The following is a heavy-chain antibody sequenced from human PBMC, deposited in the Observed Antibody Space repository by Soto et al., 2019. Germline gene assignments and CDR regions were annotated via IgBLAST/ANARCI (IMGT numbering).Heavy chain of an antibody. J-gene: IGHJ4*02. V-gene: IGHV3-53*01. CDR3: AIVRDATNYIDY. Sequence: EVVLVQSGGGLLHQGGSLRLSCAVSGGSVNFNYMSWVRQSPGRRLVWVAFLYSVAETYYGDAVKGRFTISRDEVKNTLYLQMNHLKAEDSALYYCAIVRDATNYIDYWGQGTLVTVSS. CDR2: LYSVAET. CDR1: GGSVNFNY. D-gene: IGHD2-2*01.